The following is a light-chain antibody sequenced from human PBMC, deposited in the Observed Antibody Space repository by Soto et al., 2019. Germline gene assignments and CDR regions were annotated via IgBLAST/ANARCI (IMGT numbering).Light chain of an antibody. V-gene: IGLV1-44*01. CDR3: SVWDNSLNGYV. Sequence: QPVLTQPLSASASPGQRVTISCSGGSSNIGSNTVAWYQHLPGTAPPRLIFTAGQRPSGVPGRFSGSKSGTSASLAISGLQSEDEGDYYCSVWDNSLNGYVFGPGTKVTVL. CDR2: TAG. CDR1: SSNIGSNT. J-gene: IGLJ1*01.